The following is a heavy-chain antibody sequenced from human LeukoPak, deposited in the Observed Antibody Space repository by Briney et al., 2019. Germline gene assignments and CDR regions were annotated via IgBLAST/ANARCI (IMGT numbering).Heavy chain of an antibody. CDR1: GFTFTNAW. D-gene: IGHD1-26*01. Sequence: GGSLRLSCAASGFTFTNAWMSWVRQAPGKGLEWVGRIKTKTDGGTTDYAAPVKGRFTISRDDSKNTLYLQMNSLRTEDTAVYSCTTAYSGTYPLVYWGQGNLVTVSS. J-gene: IGHJ4*02. CDR2: IKTKTDGGTT. V-gene: IGHV3-15*01. CDR3: TTAYSGTYPLVY.